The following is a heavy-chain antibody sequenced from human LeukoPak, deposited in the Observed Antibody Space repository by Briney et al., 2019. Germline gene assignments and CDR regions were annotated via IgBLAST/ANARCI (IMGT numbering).Heavy chain of an antibody. V-gene: IGHV1-8*03. D-gene: IGHD4-11*01. J-gene: IGHJ6*03. CDR1: GGTFSSYA. Sequence: ASVKVSCKASGGTFSSYAISWVRQAPGQGLEWMGWMNPNSGNTGYAQKFQGRVTITRNTSISTAYMELSSLRSEDTAVYYCARGLQYYYYYYYMDVWGKGTTVTVSS. CDR2: MNPNSGNT. CDR3: ARGLQYYYYYYYMDV.